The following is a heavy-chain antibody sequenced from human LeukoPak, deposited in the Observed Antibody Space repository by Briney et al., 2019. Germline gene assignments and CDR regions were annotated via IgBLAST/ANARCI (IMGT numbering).Heavy chain of an antibody. CDR2: INHSGST. CDR3: ARGVNNWNIDVFDI. V-gene: IGHV4-34*01. D-gene: IGHD1/OR15-1a*01. J-gene: IGHJ3*02. CDR1: GVSFSGYY. Sequence: SETLSLTCAVYGVSFSGYYWSWIRQPPGKGLEWIGEINHSGSTNYNPSLKSRVTISVDTSKNQFSLKLSSVTAAETAVYFCARGVNNWNIDVFDIWGQGTMVTVSS.